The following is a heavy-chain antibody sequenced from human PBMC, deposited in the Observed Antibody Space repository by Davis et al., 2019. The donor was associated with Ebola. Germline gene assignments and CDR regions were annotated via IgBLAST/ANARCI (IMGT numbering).Heavy chain of an antibody. CDR3: AKDRSAARTYYYYGMDV. CDR2: ISGSGGST. J-gene: IGHJ6*02. Sequence: GGSLRLSCADSVITFSSYAMTWVRQAPGKGLEWVSAISGSGGSTYYADSVKGRFTISRDNSKNTLYLQMNSLRAEDTAVYYCAKDRSAARTYYYYGMDVWGQGTTVTVSS. CDR1: VITFSSYA. D-gene: IGHD6-13*01. V-gene: IGHV3-23*01.